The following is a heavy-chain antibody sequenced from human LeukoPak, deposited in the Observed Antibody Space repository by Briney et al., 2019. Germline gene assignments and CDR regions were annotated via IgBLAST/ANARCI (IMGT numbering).Heavy chain of an antibody. CDR1: GGSISSYY. Sequence: SETLSLTCTVSGGSISSYYWSWIRQPPGKGLECIGYIYYSGSTNYNPSLKSRVTISVDTSKNQFSLKLSSVTAADTAVYYCARERIVAAGPSRSWAFDIWGQGTMVTVSS. CDR3: ARERIVAAGPSRSWAFDI. J-gene: IGHJ3*02. V-gene: IGHV4-59*01. CDR2: IYYSGST. D-gene: IGHD6-13*01.